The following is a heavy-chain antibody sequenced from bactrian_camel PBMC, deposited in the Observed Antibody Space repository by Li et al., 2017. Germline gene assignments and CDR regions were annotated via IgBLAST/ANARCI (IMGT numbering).Heavy chain of an antibody. J-gene: IGHJ4*01. CDR2: IGSDGIE. V-gene: IGHV3S53*01. CDR3: AAFVSIRSGGYCYSGDTY. D-gene: IGHD2*01. CDR1: GSIYGDAC. Sequence: QLVESGGGSVQAGGSLRLSCRASGSIYGDACVGWLRQAPGKEREGVAAIGSDGIESYTDSVKGRFTVSRDNTNNTVNLMMSSLKPEDTAMYYCAAFVSIRSGGYCYSGDTYWGQGTQVTVS.